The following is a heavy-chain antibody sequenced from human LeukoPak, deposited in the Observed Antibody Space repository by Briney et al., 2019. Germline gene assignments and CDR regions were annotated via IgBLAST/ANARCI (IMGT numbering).Heavy chain of an antibody. Sequence: SETLSLTCAVYGGSFSGYYWSWIRQPPGKGLEWIGEINHSGSTNYNPSLKSRVTISVDTSKNQFSLKLSSVTAADTAVYYCARGLLAYSMAYWGQGTLVTVSS. CDR2: INHSGST. D-gene: IGHD4-11*01. CDR3: ARGLLAYSMAY. J-gene: IGHJ4*02. CDR1: GGSFSGYY. V-gene: IGHV4-34*01.